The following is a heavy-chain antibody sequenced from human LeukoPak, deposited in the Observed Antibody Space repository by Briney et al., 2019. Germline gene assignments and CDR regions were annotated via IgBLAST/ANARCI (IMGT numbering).Heavy chain of an antibody. CDR3: ARDFSVIVVPRGDGMDV. D-gene: IGHD2/OR15-2a*01. V-gene: IGHV3-33*01. CDR2: IWYDGSNK. Sequence: GGSLRLSCAASGFTFSSYGMHWVRQAPGKGLEWVAVIWYDGSNKYYADSVKGRFTISRDNSKNTLYLQMNSLRAEDTAVYYCARDFSVIVVPRGDGMDVWGQGTTVTVSS. CDR1: GFTFSSYG. J-gene: IGHJ6*02.